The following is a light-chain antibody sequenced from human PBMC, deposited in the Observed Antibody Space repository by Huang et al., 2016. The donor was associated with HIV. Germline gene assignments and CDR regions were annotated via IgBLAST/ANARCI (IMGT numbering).Light chain of an antibody. CDR1: QSVSSN. J-gene: IGKJ1*01. CDR3: HQYNNWPQT. CDR2: AAS. V-gene: IGKV3-15*01. Sequence: EIVMTQSPATLSVSPGGRATLSCRASQSVSSNLAWYQHKPGQAPRLLIYAASARASGIPARFSGSGSGTEFTLTISSLQSEDFAVYYCHQYNNWPQTFGQGTKVEIK.